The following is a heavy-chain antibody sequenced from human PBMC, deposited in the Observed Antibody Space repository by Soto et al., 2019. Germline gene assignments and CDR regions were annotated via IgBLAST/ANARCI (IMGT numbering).Heavy chain of an antibody. CDR1: GGSISSSGHY. Sequence: QLQLQESGPGLVKPSETLSLTCTVSGGSISSSGHYWGWIRQPPGKGLEWIGSMYYRGSSYYNPSLKSRVTLSVDTSKNQFSLKLNSVTAADTAVYYCATYGSGWYFDYWGQGTLVTVAS. CDR3: ATYGSGWYFDY. D-gene: IGHD6-19*01. V-gene: IGHV4-39*01. CDR2: MYYRGSS. J-gene: IGHJ4*02.